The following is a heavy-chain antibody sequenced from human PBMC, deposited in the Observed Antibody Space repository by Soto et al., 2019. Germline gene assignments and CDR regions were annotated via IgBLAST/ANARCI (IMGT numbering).Heavy chain of an antibody. CDR1: GASISGYH. V-gene: IGHV4-59*01. CDR3: AGGHYGHDY. CDR2: MYYSGNT. J-gene: IGHJ4*02. Sequence: SETLSLTCTVSGASISGYHWGWIRQPPGKGLEWIAYMYYSGNTNYSPSLKSRVTISVDTSKNQLSLKLTSVTTADTAVYYCAGGHYGHDYGGQGTLVTVSS. D-gene: IGHD4-17*01.